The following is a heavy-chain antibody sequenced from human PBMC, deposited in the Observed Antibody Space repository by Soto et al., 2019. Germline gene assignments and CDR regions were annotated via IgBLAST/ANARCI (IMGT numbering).Heavy chain of an antibody. J-gene: IGHJ5*02. CDR1: GFSLSTSGAA. CDR3: AHRATRTIFVLIIDNGIWFDP. CDR2: IYWDGDK. V-gene: IGHV2-5*02. D-gene: IGHD3-3*01. Sequence: QINLIESGPTLVKPTQTLTLTCTFSGFSLSTSGAAVGWVRQPPGMALEWLALIYWDGDKRYNAALGNKLTITKDTAMNQVVLTLTNVDPADTATYYCAHRATRTIFVLIIDNGIWFDPWGQGTRVIVSS.